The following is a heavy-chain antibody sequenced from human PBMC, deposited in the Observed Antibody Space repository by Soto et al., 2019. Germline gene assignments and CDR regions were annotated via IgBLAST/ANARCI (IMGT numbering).Heavy chain of an antibody. CDR3: ARDTGSGLRVEPGIFEY. Sequence: QVQLVQSGAEVKKPGASVKVSCNPSGYAFTSYTMHWVRQAPGQGLEWMGWINADNGDSKYSQKFQGRVTITRDTSASIAYMELSSLRSEDTAVYYCARDTGSGLRVEPGIFEYWGKGTLVTVSS. V-gene: IGHV1-3*01. CDR2: INADNGDS. CDR1: GYAFTSYT. J-gene: IGHJ4*02. D-gene: IGHD1-26*01.